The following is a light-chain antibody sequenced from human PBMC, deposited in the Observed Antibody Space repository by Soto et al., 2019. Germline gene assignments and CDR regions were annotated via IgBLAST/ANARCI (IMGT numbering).Light chain of an antibody. CDR2: DAS. V-gene: IGKV3-11*01. CDR1: QSVSSY. Sequence: EIVLTQSPATLSLSPGERATLSCRASQSVSSYLAWYQQKPGQAPRLLIYDASNRATGIPARFSGCGSGTYFSLTISSLEPEDFAVYYCQQRSNWPPLFGGGTKVEIK. J-gene: IGKJ4*01. CDR3: QQRSNWPPL.